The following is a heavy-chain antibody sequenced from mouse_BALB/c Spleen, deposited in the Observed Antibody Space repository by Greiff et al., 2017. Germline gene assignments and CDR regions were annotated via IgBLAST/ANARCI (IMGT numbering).Heavy chain of an antibody. V-gene: IGHV7-1*02. Sequence: DVKLVESGGGLVQPGGSLRLSCATSGFTFSDFYMEWVRQPPGKRLEWIAASRNKANDYTTEYSASVKGRFIVSRDTSQSILYLQMNALRAEDTAMYYCARDAWGRNAMDYWGQGTSVTVSS. J-gene: IGHJ4*01. CDR2: SRNKANDYTT. CDR1: GFTFSDFY. CDR3: ARDAWGRNAMDY.